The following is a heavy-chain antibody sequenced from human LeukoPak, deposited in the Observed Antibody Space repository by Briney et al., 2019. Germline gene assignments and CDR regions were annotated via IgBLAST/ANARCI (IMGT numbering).Heavy chain of an antibody. CDR2: INPNSGGT. D-gene: IGHD2-2*01. CDR3: ARGPTYCSSTSCYLAY. J-gene: IGHJ4*02. CDR1: GGTFSSYA. V-gene: IGHV1-2*02. Sequence: ASVKVSCKASGGTFSSYAISWVRQAPGQGLEWMGWINPNSGGTNYAQKFQGRVTMTRDTSISTAYMELSRLRSDDTAVYYCARGPTYCSSTSCYLAYWGQGTLVTVSS.